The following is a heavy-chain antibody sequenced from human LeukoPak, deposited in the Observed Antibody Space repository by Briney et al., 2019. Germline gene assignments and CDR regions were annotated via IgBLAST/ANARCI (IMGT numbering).Heavy chain of an antibody. CDR1: GFTFSSYW. Sequence: GGSLRLSCVASGFTFSSYWMTWVRQAPGKGLEWVANIKQDGSEKYYVDSVKGRFTISRDNAKNSLYLQMNSLRAEDTAVYYCARDTGAPDYWGQGTLVTVSS. CDR2: IKQDGSEK. V-gene: IGHV3-7*01. CDR3: ARDTGAPDY. D-gene: IGHD4-17*01. J-gene: IGHJ4*02.